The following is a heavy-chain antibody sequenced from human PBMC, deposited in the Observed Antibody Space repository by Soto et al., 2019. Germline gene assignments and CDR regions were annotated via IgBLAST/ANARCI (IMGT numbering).Heavy chain of an antibody. CDR3: AKCRTKGYCSGGSCYDLDYYYMDV. CDR2: ISYDGSNK. V-gene: IGHV3-30*18. Sequence: GGSLRLSCAASGFTFSSYGMHWVRQAPGKGLEWVAVISYDGSNKYYADSVKGRFTISRDNSKNTLYLQMNSLRAEDTAVYYCAKCRTKGYCSGGSCYDLDYYYMDVWGKGTTVTVSS. D-gene: IGHD2-15*01. CDR1: GFTFSSYG. J-gene: IGHJ6*03.